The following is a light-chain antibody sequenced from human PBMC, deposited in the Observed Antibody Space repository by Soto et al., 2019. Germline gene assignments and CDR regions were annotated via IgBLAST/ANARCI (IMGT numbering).Light chain of an antibody. CDR2: DAS. CDR1: QSVRSNY. J-gene: IGKJ1*01. CDR3: QQSGDSAWT. Sequence: IVLTQSPGTLSLSPGERATLSCRASQSVRSNYLAWYQQKVGQAPRVLIYDASSRATGIPDRFSGSGSGTDFTLTISRLEPEDFAAYYCQQSGDSAWTFGQGTKVDIK. V-gene: IGKV3-20*01.